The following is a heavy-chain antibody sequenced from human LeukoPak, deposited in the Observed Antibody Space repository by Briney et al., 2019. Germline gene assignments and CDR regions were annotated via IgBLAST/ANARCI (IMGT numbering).Heavy chain of an antibody. V-gene: IGHV4-4*07. J-gene: IGHJ5*02. CDR1: GGSISSHC. D-gene: IGHD2-15*01. Sequence: SETLSLTCTVSGGSISSHCWSWIRQPAGKGLELIGRVYSSGSTNYNPSLKSRVTMSVDTSKNQFSLKLSSVTAADTAVYYCARHRCSGGSCYPMNWFDPWGQGTLVTVSS. CDR3: ARHRCSGGSCYPMNWFDP. CDR2: VYSSGST.